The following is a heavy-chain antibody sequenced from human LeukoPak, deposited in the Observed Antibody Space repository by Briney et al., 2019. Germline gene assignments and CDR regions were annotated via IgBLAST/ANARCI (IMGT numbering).Heavy chain of an antibody. Sequence: ASVKVSCKASGYTFTSYAMNWVRQAPGQGLEWMGWISAYNGNTSYAQKFQGRVTMTTDTSTSTAYMELRSLRSDDTAVYYCARTSGAYYDYVWGSYRYDYWGQGTLVTVSS. V-gene: IGHV1-18*01. D-gene: IGHD3-16*02. CDR2: ISAYNGNT. CDR1: GYTFTSYA. CDR3: ARTSGAYYDYVWGSYRYDY. J-gene: IGHJ4*02.